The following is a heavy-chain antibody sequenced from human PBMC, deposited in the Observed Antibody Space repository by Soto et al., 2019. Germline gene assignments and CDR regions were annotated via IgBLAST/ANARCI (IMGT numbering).Heavy chain of an antibody. V-gene: IGHV3-23*01. D-gene: IGHD3-10*02. CDR3: AKDSVVHYFDY. Sequence: EVQLLESGGGLVQPGGSLRLSCAASGFTFSTYAMSWVRQAPGKGLEWVSAISGSGGSTYYADSVKGRFTISRDNSKNTLYLQMNSVRAEDTAVDDGAKDSVVHYFDYWGQGTMVTVSS. CDR2: ISGSGGST. CDR1: GFTFSTYA. J-gene: IGHJ4*02.